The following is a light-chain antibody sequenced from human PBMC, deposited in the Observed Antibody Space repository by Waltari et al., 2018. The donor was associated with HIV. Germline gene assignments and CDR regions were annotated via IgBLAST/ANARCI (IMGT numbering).Light chain of an antibody. V-gene: IGLV1-47*01. CDR1: SSNIGSKY. CDR3: QSYDNSLGVV. CDR2: RSY. Sequence: QSVLTQPPSVSGTPGQRVTISCSGSSSNIGSKYVYWYQQFPGTAPKLLIYRSYPRASGVPDRFSGAKSGTSASLAISGLQAEDEADYYCQSYDNSLGVVFGGGTKLTVL. J-gene: IGLJ2*01.